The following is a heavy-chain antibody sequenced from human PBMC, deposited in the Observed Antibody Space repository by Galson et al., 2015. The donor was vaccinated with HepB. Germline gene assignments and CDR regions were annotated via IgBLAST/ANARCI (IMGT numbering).Heavy chain of an antibody. CDR3: ASDLGFPANDS. D-gene: IGHD2-15*01. Sequence: QSGAEVKKPGESLRISCKDSGYNFSTYWIRWVRQMPGKGLEWMGRIDPSDSYTNYSPSFQGHVTISADKSISTAYLQWSSLKASDTAMYYCASDLGFPANDSWGQGTLVTVSS. V-gene: IGHV5-10-1*01. J-gene: IGHJ4*02. CDR2: IDPSDSYT. CDR1: GYNFSTYW.